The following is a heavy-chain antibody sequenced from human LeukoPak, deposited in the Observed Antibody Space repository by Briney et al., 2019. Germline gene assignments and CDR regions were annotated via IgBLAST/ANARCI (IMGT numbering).Heavy chain of an antibody. J-gene: IGHJ6*02. CDR1: GYTFTSYY. D-gene: IGHD1-26*01. V-gene: IGHV1-46*01. CDR3: ARDGGSFSYNMDV. CDR2: INPSGGST. Sequence: ASVKVSCKASGYTFTSYYMHWVRRAPGRGLEWMGIINPSGGSTSYAQKFQGRVTMTRDTSTSTVYMELSSLRSEDTAVYFCARDGGSFSYNMDVWGQGTTVTVSS.